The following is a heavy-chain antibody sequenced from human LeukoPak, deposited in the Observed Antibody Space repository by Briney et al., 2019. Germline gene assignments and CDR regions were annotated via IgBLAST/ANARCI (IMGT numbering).Heavy chain of an antibody. Sequence: ASVKVSCKSSGYTFTSYYMYWVRQAPGQGLEWMGIINPSGGSTSYAQKFQGRVTMTRDTSTSTVYMELSSLRSDDTAVYYCARVSSSWFFDYWGQGTLVTVSS. CDR3: ARVSSSWFFDY. CDR1: GYTFTSYY. J-gene: IGHJ4*02. V-gene: IGHV1-46*01. CDR2: INPSGGST. D-gene: IGHD6-13*01.